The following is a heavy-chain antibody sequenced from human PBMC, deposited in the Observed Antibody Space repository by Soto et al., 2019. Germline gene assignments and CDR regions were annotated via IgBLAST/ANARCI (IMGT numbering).Heavy chain of an antibody. CDR3: ARDSRVVVAAYSLLGMDV. D-gene: IGHD2-15*01. V-gene: IGHV4-59*01. CDR1: GGSISSYY. CDR2: IYYSGST. Sequence: ETLSLTCTVSGGSISSYYWSWIRQPPGKGLEWIGYIYYSGSTNYNPSLKSRVTISVDTSKNQFSLKLSSVTAADTAVYYCARDSRVVVAAYSLLGMDVWGQGTTVTVSS. J-gene: IGHJ6*02.